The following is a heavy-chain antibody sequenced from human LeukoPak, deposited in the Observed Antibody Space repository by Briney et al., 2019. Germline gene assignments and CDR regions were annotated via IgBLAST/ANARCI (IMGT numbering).Heavy chain of an antibody. J-gene: IGHJ3*02. CDR3: ARAGDSSSWYAYDAFDI. D-gene: IGHD6-13*01. CDR1: GFTFSSYA. Sequence: GGSLRLSCAASGFTFSSYAMHWVRPAPGKGLEWVAVISYDGSNKYYADSVKGRFTISRDNSKNTLYLKMNSLRAEDTAVYYCARAGDSSSWYAYDAFDIWGQGTMVTVSS. V-gene: IGHV3-30*04. CDR2: ISYDGSNK.